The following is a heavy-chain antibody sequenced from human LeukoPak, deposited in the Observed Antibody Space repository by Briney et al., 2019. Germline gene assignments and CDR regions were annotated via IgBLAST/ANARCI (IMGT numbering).Heavy chain of an antibody. J-gene: IGHJ4*02. Sequence: GGSLRLSCAASGFTFSSYAMTWVRQAPGKGLEWVSAISNSGASTYYADSVKGRFTISRDSSKNTLYLQMNSLRAEDTAVYYCASGGYQLLAVDYWGQGTLVTVSS. D-gene: IGHD2-2*01. CDR1: GFTFSSYA. V-gene: IGHV3-23*01. CDR2: ISNSGAST. CDR3: ASGGYQLLAVDY.